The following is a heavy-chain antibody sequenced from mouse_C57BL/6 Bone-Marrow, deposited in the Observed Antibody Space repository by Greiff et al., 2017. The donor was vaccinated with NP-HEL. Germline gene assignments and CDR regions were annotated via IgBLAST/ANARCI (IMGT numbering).Heavy chain of an antibody. CDR3: ARYCDGGPWFAY. D-gene: IGHD3-3*01. CDR2: ISDGGSYT. V-gene: IGHV5-4*03. CDR1: GFTFSSYA. J-gene: IGHJ3*01. Sequence: EVKVVESGGGLVKPGGSLKLSCAASGFTFSSYAMSWVRQTPEKRLEWVATISDGGSYTYYPDNVKGRFTISRDTAKNNLYLQMSHLKSEDTAMYSCARYCDGGPWFAYWGHGTLVTVSA.